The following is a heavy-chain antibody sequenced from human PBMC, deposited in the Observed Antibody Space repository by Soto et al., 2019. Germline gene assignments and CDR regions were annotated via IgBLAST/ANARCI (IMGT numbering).Heavy chain of an antibody. CDR3: LRRQQPADF. J-gene: IGHJ3*01. V-gene: IGHV1-3*01. Sequence: GASVKVSCKASGYSFTLYTMQWVRQDPGQRLEWMGWIHPGNGKAKYLDKFQGRVSITRDTSATTVYLELSSLTYADTDVYYCLRRQQPADFWG. CDR2: IHPGNGKA. CDR1: GYSFTLYT. D-gene: IGHD6-13*01.